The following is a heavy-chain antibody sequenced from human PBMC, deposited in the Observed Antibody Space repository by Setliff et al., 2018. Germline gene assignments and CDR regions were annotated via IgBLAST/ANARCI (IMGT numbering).Heavy chain of an antibody. CDR2: KYYSGST. Sequence: TSETLSLTCTVSGSSFSSYSWSWIRQPPGKGLEWIGYKYYSGSTNSNPSLKSRVTIFAHKSQTHFSLRLTSATAADTAVYYCARHGGWTPFDFWGQGALVTVSS. D-gene: IGHD2-15*01. CDR1: GSSFSSYS. J-gene: IGHJ4*02. V-gene: IGHV4-59*08. CDR3: ARHGGWTPFDF.